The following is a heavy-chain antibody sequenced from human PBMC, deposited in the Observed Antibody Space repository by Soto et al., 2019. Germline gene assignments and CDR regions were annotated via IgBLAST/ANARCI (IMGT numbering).Heavy chain of an antibody. J-gene: IGHJ4*02. Sequence: QVQLVESGGGVVQPGRSLRLSCAASGFAFSTYGMHWVRQAPGKGLDWVAVIWYDGSNKYYADSVKGRFTISRDNSKNTRFLQMNSLRAEDTAVYYCARAVGPFDYWGQGTLVTVSS. CDR1: GFAFSTYG. CDR3: ARAVGPFDY. CDR2: IWYDGSNK. V-gene: IGHV3-33*01.